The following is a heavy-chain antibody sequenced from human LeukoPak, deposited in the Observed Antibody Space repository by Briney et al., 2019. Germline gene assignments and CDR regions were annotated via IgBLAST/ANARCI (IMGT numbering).Heavy chain of an antibody. Sequence: GGSLRLSWQVSGFSFKSASMAWFRQAQGKGLEWVANIKHDGSEKNCLDSVKGRFTISRDNAQNSLYLQMNGLRVEDSAVYYCTRRLDDWGQGTLVTVSS. D-gene: IGHD3-16*01. J-gene: IGHJ4*02. CDR3: TRRLDD. CDR2: IKHDGSEK. CDR1: GFSFKSAS. V-gene: IGHV3-7*01.